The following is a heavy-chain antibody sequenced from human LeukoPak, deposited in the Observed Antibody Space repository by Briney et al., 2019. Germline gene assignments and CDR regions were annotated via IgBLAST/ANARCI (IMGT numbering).Heavy chain of an antibody. CDR3: AKASIAARHFDY. CDR1: AFIFSGHW. V-gene: IGHV3-69-1*01. J-gene: IGHJ4*02. Sequence: GGSLRLSCEGSAFIFSGHWMNWVRQTPGKGLEWVSSIASSSNIYYADSVKGRFTISRDNAKNSLYLQMNSLRAEDTAVYYCAKASIAARHFDYWGQGTLVTVSS. CDR2: IASSSNI. D-gene: IGHD6-6*01.